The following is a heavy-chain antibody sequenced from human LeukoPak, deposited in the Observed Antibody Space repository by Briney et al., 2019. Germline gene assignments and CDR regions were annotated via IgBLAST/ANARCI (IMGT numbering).Heavy chain of an antibody. Sequence: GRSLRLSCTGSGFTFGNHCMSWVRQAPGKGLEWVGFIKSKAYDGTKVYSATVKGTITISRDDSQSIAYLQISSLKTEDRAVYYCSRRPIQLWLYDGMDGWSQGTT. CDR1: GFTFGNHC. CDR3: SRRPIQLWLYDGMDG. D-gene: IGHD5-18*01. V-gene: IGHV3-49*04. J-gene: IGHJ6*02. CDR2: IKSKAYDGTK.